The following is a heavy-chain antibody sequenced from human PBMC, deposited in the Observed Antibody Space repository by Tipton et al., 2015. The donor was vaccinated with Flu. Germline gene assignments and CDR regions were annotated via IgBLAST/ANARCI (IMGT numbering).Heavy chain of an antibody. CDR1: GGSISSHY. D-gene: IGHD1-26*01. V-gene: IGHV4-59*11. J-gene: IGHJ4*02. Sequence: TLSLTCNVSGGSISSHYWNWIRQPPGKGLEWIVYIYSSGSTNYNPSLKSRVTTSVDTSKNQFSLKLSSVTAADTAVYYCARIRLSGDFGVGMDYWGQGALVSVSS. CDR2: IYSSGST. CDR3: ARIRLSGDFGVGMDY.